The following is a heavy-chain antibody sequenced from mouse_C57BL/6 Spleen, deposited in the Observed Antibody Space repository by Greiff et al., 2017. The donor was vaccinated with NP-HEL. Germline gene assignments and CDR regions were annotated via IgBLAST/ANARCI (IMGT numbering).Heavy chain of an antibody. V-gene: IGHV1-80*01. Sequence: QVHVKQSGAELVKPGASVKISCKASGYAFSSYWMNWVKQRPGKGLEWIGQIYPGDGDTNYNGKFKGKATLTADKSSSTAYMQLSSLTSEDSAVYFCARKNDGYWAWFAYWGQGTLVTVSA. CDR1: GYAFSSYW. CDR2: IYPGDGDT. CDR3: ARKNDGYWAWFAY. J-gene: IGHJ3*01. D-gene: IGHD2-3*01.